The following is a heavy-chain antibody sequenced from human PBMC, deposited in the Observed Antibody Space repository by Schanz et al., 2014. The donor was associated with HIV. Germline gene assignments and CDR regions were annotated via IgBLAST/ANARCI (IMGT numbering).Heavy chain of an antibody. D-gene: IGHD1-26*01. Sequence: QVQLVQSGSEVKKPGSSVMVSCKTSGGTFTNYAISWVRQAPGQGLQWMGGIIPFFGTANYAQTLQGRLTITADESTGTAYMDLTSLRYEDTALYYCARDRPVIVGATRADGGTDFDYWGQGTLVTVSS. J-gene: IGHJ4*02. CDR2: IIPFFGTA. CDR1: GGTFTNYA. CDR3: ARDRPVIVGATRADGGTDFDY. V-gene: IGHV1-69*12.